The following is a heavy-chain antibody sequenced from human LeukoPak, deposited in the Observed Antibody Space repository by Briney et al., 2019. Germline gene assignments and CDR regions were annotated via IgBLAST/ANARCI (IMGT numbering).Heavy chain of an antibody. CDR1: GFTFSSYS. V-gene: IGHV3-21*01. CDR3: ATAIAARPGYYYYMDV. Sequence: GGSLRLSCAASGFTFSSYSMNWVRQAPGKGLEWVSSISSSSSYIYHADSVKGRFTISRDNAKNSLYLQMNSLRAEDTAVYYCATAIAARPGYYYYMDVWGKGTTVTVSS. J-gene: IGHJ6*03. D-gene: IGHD6-6*01. CDR2: ISSSSSYI.